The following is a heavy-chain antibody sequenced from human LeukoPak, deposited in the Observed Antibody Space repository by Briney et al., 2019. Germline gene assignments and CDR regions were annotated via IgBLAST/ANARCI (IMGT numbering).Heavy chain of an antibody. CDR2: ISASGGNT. D-gene: IGHD6-6*01. CDR3: AKDLKQLVGSDY. J-gene: IGHJ4*02. CDR1: GFTFSSYS. Sequence: GGSLRLSRAASGFTFSSYSMNWVRQAPGKGLEWVSGISASGGNTYYADSVKGRFTISRDNSKNTLYLQMNSLRPEDTAVYFCAKDLKQLVGSDYWGQGTLVTVSS. V-gene: IGHV3-23*01.